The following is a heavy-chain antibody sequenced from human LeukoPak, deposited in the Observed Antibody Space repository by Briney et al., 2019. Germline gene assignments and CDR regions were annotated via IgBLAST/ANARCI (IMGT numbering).Heavy chain of an antibody. J-gene: IGHJ5*01. D-gene: IGHD1-26*01. Sequence: ASEKVSCKASGYTFTGYYMHWVRQAPGQGLEWMGWINPNSGGTNYAQKFQGSVTMTRDTSISTVYMELSRLRSDDTAVYYCARASGSYWWFDSWGQGTLVTVSS. CDR3: ARASGSYWWFDS. CDR1: GYTFTGYY. V-gene: IGHV1-2*02. CDR2: INPNSGGT.